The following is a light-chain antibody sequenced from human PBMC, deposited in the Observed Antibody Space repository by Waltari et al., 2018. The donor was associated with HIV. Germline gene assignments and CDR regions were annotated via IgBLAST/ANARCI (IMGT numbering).Light chain of an antibody. J-gene: IGLJ2*01. CDR2: EVS. CDR3: SSYTSSSTRV. CDR1: STAVGGYHS. V-gene: IGLV2-14*01. Sequence: QSALTQPASVSGSPGQSITIPCTGTSTAVGGYHSVSWYQQHPGKAPKLMIYEVSNRPSGVSNRFSGSKSGNTASLTISGLQAEDEADYYCSSYTSSSTRVFGGGTKLTVL.